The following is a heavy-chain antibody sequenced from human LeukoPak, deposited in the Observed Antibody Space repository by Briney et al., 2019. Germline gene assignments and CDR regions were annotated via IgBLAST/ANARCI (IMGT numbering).Heavy chain of an antibody. CDR2: VYYSGST. D-gene: IGHD3-22*01. V-gene: IGHV4-39*02. J-gene: IGHJ4*02. CDR1: GGSISSSSYY. CDR3: AREEVKKDYYDSSGYQNY. Sequence: PSETLSLTCTVSGGSISSSSYYWGWIRQPPGKGLEWIGSVYYSGSTYYNPSLKSRVTISVDTSKNQFSLKLSSVTAADTAVYYCAREEVKKDYYDSSGYQNYWGQGTLVTVSS.